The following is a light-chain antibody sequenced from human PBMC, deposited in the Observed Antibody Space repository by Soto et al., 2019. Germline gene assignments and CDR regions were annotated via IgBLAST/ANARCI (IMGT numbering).Light chain of an antibody. CDR2: AAS. Sequence: DIQMTHSPSSVSASVGDRVTITCRASQDISRWLAWYQQKPGKAPKLLIYAASSLQSGVPSRFSGSGSGTDFTLTISSLQPEDFATYYCQQADSFTTFGPGTKVDIK. J-gene: IGKJ3*01. CDR1: QDISRW. V-gene: IGKV1-12*01. CDR3: QQADSFTT.